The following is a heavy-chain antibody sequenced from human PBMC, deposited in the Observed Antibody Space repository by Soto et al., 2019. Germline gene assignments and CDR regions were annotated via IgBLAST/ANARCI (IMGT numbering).Heavy chain of an antibody. Sequence: ASVKVSCKASGYTFTSYAMHWVRQAPGQRLEWMGWINAGNGNTKYSQKFQGRVTITRDTSASTAYMELSSLRSEDTAVYYCARAGGVVVPAAMRRDWFDPWGQGTLVTVSS. D-gene: IGHD2-2*01. CDR3: ARAGGVVVPAAMRRDWFDP. J-gene: IGHJ5*02. V-gene: IGHV1-3*01. CDR2: INAGNGNT. CDR1: GYTFTSYA.